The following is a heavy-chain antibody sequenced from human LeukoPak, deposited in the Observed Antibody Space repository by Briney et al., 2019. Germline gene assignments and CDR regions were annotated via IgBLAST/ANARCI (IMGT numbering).Heavy chain of an antibody. CDR3: ARDILTGYLAFDI. Sequence: SETLSLTCTVSGGSISSYYWSWIRQPAGKGLEWTGRIYTSGSTNYNPSLKSRVTMSVDTSKNQFSLKLSPVTAADTAVYYCARDILTGYLAFDIWGQGTMVTVSS. J-gene: IGHJ3*02. V-gene: IGHV4-4*07. CDR2: IYTSGST. D-gene: IGHD3-9*01. CDR1: GGSISSYY.